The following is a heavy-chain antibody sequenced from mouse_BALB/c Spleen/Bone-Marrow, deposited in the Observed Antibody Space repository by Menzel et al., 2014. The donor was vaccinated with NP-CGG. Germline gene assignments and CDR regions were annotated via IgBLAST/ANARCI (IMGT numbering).Heavy chain of an antibody. V-gene: IGHV1S81*02. CDR1: GYTFTSYY. CDR2: INPGNGGT. J-gene: IGHJ4*01. D-gene: IGHD2-13*01. Sequence: QVQLKQSGAELVKPGASVKLSCKASGYTFTSYYMYWVKQRPGQGLEWIGGINPGNGGTNFNEKFKSKATLTVDKSSSAAYMQLGSLTSEDSAVYYCTRYTYGDYPYYYAMDYWGQGTSVTVSS. CDR3: TRYTYGDYPYYYAMDY.